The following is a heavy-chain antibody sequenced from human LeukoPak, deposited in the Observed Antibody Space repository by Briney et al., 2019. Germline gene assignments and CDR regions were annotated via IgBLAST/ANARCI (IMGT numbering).Heavy chain of an antibody. V-gene: IGHV4-59*02. D-gene: IGHD6-13*01. J-gene: IGHJ6*02. CDR2: IYYSGST. CDR3: ARDRGSSWYYTMDV. CDR1: GGSVSSYS. Sequence: SETLSLTCTVSGGSVSSYSWSWIRQPPGKGLEWIGYIYYSGSTNYNPSLKSRVTISVDTSKNQFSLRLSSVTAADTAVYYCARDRGSSWYYTMDVWGQGTTVIVSS.